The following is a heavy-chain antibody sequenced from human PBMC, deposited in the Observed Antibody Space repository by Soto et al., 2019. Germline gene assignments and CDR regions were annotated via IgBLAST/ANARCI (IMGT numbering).Heavy chain of an antibody. Sequence: EVQLVESGGGLVQPGGSLRLSCAASGFTVSSYWMHWVRQAPGKGLVWVSRMSPDGSSRNYADSVKGRFTISRDDAKNTLYLQMNSLRGEDTAVYYCARSPLDLWGQGTLVTVSS. J-gene: IGHJ5*02. CDR3: ARSPLDL. CDR1: GFTVSSYW. V-gene: IGHV3-74*01. CDR2: MSPDGSSR.